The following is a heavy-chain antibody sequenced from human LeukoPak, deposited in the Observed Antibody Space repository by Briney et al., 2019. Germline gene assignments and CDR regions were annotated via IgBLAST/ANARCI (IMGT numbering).Heavy chain of an antibody. CDR2: GTT. CDR1: GGSISSGSYY. V-gene: IGHV4-39*01. D-gene: IGHD3-10*01. J-gene: IGHJ5*02. Sequence: PSETLSLTCTVSGGSISSGSYYWGWVRQPPGQGLEWIVSGTTYYNPSLQSRVTISVDTSRNQFSLKLSSVTAADTAVYYCARTGDYMVWGVQNWFERWGQGTLVTVSA. CDR3: ARTGDYMVWGVQNWFER.